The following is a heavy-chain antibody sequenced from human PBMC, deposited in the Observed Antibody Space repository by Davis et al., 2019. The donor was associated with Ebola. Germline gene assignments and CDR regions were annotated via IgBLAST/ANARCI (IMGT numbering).Heavy chain of an antibody. D-gene: IGHD1-20*01. J-gene: IGHJ3*02. CDR3: ARDTPYNWNDVGAFDI. CDR1: GFTFSSYS. CDR2: ISGDGGTT. V-gene: IGHV3-23*01. Sequence: GGSLRLSCAASGFTFSSYSMNWVRQAPGKGLEWVSIISGDGGTTVYADSVKGRFTISRDNSKNTLHLQMNSLRAEGTAVYYCARDTPYNWNDVGAFDIWGQGTMVTVSS.